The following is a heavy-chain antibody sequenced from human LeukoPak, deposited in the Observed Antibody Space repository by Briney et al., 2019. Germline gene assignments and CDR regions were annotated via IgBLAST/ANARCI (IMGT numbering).Heavy chain of an antibody. J-gene: IGHJ4*02. CDR3: ARARYGSGSSSFDY. V-gene: IGHV3-21*01. CDR1: GFTFSSCS. Sequence: PGGSLRLSCAASGFTFSSCSMNWVRQAPGKGLEWVSSISSSSSYIYYADSVKGRFTISRDNAKNSLYLQMNSLRAEDTAVYYCARARYGSGSSSFDYWGQGTLVTVSS. CDR2: ISSSSSYI. D-gene: IGHD3-10*01.